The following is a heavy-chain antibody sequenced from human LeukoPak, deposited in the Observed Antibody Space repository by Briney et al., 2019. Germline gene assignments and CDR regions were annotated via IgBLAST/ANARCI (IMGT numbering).Heavy chain of an antibody. CDR1: GGSFSGYY. CDR2: IYYTGRT. D-gene: IGHD1-26*01. J-gene: IGHJ3*02. CDR3: ARAGYSRDSVFAFDI. V-gene: IGHV4-59*01. Sequence: PSETLSLTCAVYGGSFSGYYWGWVRQPPGKGLEWIGYIYYTGRTDYNPSLKSRVTISVDTSKNQFSLKLSSVTAADTAVYSCARAGYSRDSVFAFDIWGQGTMVTVSS.